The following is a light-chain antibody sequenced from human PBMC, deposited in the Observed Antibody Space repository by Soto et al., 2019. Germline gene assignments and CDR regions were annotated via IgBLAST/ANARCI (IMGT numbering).Light chain of an antibody. CDR3: QQYNDLPLT. CDR1: QSVDSN. CDR2: GAS. J-gene: IGKJ4*01. Sequence: IVMTQSPATLSVSPGDGATLSCRASQSVDSNLAWYQQKPGQTPRLLIYGASTRPTGIPARFSGSGSGTEFTLTISSLQSEDFAVYYCQQYNDLPLTFGGGTKVEIK. V-gene: IGKV3D-15*01.